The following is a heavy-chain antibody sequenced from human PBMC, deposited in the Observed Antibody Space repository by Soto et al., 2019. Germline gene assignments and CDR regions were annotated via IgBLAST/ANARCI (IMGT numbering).Heavy chain of an antibody. CDR3: AGRAPFCVSTSFYDY. V-gene: IGHV4-59*08. CDR2: IYYSGNT. Sequence: PSETLSLTCTVSGASISSYYWSWIRQPPGKGLEWLGYIYYSGNTNYNPSLKSRVTISGDTSKNQFSLKLSSVTAADTAVYYCAGRAPFCVSTSFYDYGAQGPLVT. CDR1: GASISSYY. J-gene: IGHJ4*02. D-gene: IGHD2-2*01.